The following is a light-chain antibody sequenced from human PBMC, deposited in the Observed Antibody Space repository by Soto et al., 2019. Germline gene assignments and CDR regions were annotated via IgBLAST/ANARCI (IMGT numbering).Light chain of an antibody. J-gene: IGLJ2*01. V-gene: IGLV6-57*02. CDR3: QSYDSSNQDVV. CDR1: SGSIASNY. Sequence: NFMLTQPHSVSESPGKTVTISCTGSSGSIASNYVQWYQQRPGSAPTTVIYEDNQRPSGVPDRFSGSIDSSSNSASLPISGLKTEDEADYYCQSYDSSNQDVVFGGGTKVTVL. CDR2: EDN.